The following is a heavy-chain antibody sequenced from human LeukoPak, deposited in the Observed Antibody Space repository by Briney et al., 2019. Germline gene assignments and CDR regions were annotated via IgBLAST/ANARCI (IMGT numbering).Heavy chain of an antibody. CDR2: IYQDGSEK. Sequence: GGSLRLSCAASGFTFSRNLMTWVRQAPGKGLEWVANIYQDGSEKYYVDSVRGRFTISRDNAKNTLYLQMNSLRAEDTAVYFCASERPSSSWYDYWGQGTLVTVSS. D-gene: IGHD6-13*01. V-gene: IGHV3-7*01. CDR3: ASERPSSSWYDY. J-gene: IGHJ4*02. CDR1: GFTFSRNL.